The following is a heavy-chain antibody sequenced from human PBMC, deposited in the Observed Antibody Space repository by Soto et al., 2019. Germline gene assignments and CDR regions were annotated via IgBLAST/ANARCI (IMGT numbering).Heavy chain of an antibody. Sequence: QVHLVQSGAEVKKPGASVKVSCKASGYIFSTYTMYWVRQAPGQRLEWMGWINAANGNTKYSQNFQGRVTISRDTSASTAYLELSSLRSEDTAVYYCARVSFETSGYADYWGQGTLVTVSS. CDR3: ARVSFETSGYADY. J-gene: IGHJ4*02. V-gene: IGHV1-3*01. CDR1: GYIFSTYT. D-gene: IGHD3-22*01. CDR2: INAANGNT.